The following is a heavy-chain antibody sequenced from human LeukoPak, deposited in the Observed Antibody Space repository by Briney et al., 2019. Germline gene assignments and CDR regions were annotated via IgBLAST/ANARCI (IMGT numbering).Heavy chain of an antibody. J-gene: IGHJ4*02. CDR3: SKHQESPRSSSPDY. CDR2: FSGSGGRP. V-gene: IGHV3-23*01. Sequence: GGSLRLSCAASGFTFSSFAMSWVRQAPGKGLEWVSTFSGSGGRPYYADSVTGRFPISRDDSKSTLYLQMNSLRAEDTAVYYCSKHQESPRSSSPDYWGQGTLVTVSS. CDR1: GFTFSSFA. D-gene: IGHD2-2*01.